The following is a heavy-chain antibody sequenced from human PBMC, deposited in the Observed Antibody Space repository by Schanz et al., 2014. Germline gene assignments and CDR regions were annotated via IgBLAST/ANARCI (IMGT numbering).Heavy chain of an antibody. CDR2: INQDGSQK. D-gene: IGHD6-19*01. CDR1: GFTFSSYG. V-gene: IGHV3-7*01. Sequence: VQLVESGGGVVQPGRSLRLSCAASGFTFSSYGMHWVRQVPGKGLEWVANINQDGSQKYYVGSVKGRFTISRDNAKDSLYLQMTSLRAEDTAVYYCASTYRSGWSIDYWGQGTLVTVSS. J-gene: IGHJ4*02. CDR3: ASTYRSGWSIDY.